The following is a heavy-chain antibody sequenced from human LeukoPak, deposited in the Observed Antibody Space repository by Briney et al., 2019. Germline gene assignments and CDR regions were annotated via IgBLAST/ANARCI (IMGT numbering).Heavy chain of an antibody. CDR2: ISWSSGSI. D-gene: IGHD2-15*01. J-gene: IGHJ3*02. Sequence: GGSLRLSCAASGLTFSSYAMSWVRQAPGKGLEWVSGISWSSGSIGYADSVKGRFTISRDNAKNSLYLQMNSLRAEDTALYYCAKDMGYCSGGSCYVDAFDIWGQGTMVTVSS. V-gene: IGHV3-9*01. CDR3: AKDMGYCSGGSCYVDAFDI. CDR1: GLTFSSYA.